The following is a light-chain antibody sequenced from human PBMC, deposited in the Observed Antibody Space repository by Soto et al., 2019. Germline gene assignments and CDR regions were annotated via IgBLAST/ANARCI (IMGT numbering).Light chain of an antibody. J-gene: IGLJ1*01. Sequence: QSVLTQPASVSGSLGQSITISCTGTSNDVGGFDYVSWYQHQPGKAPKLIIYDVIFRPSGVFSHFSGSKFGNTASLTISGLLAEDEADYHCCSYTSSNTYVFGTGTKVTVL. V-gene: IGLV2-14*03. CDR2: DVI. CDR3: CSYTSSNTYV. CDR1: SNDVGGFDY.